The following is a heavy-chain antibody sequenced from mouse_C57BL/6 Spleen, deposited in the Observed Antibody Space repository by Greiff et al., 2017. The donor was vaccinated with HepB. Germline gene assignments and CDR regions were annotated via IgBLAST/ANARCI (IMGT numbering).Heavy chain of an antibody. CDR2: IDPNSGGT. Sequence: QVQLKQPGAELVKPGASVKLSCKASGYTFTSYWMHWVKQRPGRGLEWIGRIDPNSGGTKYNEKFKSKATLTVDKPSSTAYMQLSSLTSEDSAVYYCARYHYYGSSYDWFAYWGQGTLVTVSA. V-gene: IGHV1-72*01. CDR1: GYTFTSYW. D-gene: IGHD1-1*01. CDR3: ARYHYYGSSYDWFAY. J-gene: IGHJ3*01.